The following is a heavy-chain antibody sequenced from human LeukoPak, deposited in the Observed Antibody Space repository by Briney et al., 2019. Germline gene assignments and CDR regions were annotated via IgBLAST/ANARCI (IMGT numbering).Heavy chain of an antibody. V-gene: IGHV4-38-2*01. D-gene: IGHD6-19*01. CDR3: AKQGNTSSYSSGWYLVGSAFDI. Sequence: SETLSLTCAVSGYSISSEFYWGWIRQPPGKGLEWIGSIYHSGSTYYNPSLKSRVTIAVDTSNNQLSLKLSSVTAADTAVYYCAKQGNTSSYSSGWYLVGSAFDIWGQGTMVAVSS. CDR2: IYHSGST. J-gene: IGHJ3*02. CDR1: GYSISSEFY.